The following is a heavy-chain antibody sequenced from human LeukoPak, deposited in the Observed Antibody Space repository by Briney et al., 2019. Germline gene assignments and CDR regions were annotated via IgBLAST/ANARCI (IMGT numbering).Heavy chain of an antibody. J-gene: IGHJ4*02. D-gene: IGHD5-18*01. CDR3: ARDGRYSYGFDY. Sequence: TGGSLRLSCAASGFTFSSYSMNWVRQAPGKGLEWVSSISSSSSYIYYADSVKGRFTISRDNAKNSLYLQMNSLRAEDTAVYYCARDGRYSYGFDYWGQGTLVTVSS. CDR2: ISSSSSYI. V-gene: IGHV3-21*01. CDR1: GFTFSSYS.